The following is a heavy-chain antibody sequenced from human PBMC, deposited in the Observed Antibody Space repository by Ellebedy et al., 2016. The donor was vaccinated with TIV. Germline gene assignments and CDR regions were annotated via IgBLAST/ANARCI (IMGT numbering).Heavy chain of an antibody. CDR2: IYYSGST. V-gene: IGHV4-30-4*01. CDR3: ARGLSDIVVVPAANSGNWFDP. J-gene: IGHJ5*02. CDR1: GGSISSGDYY. Sequence: MPSETLSLTCTVSGGSISSGDYYWSWIRQPPGKGLEWIGYIYYSGSTYYNPSLKSRVTIPVDTSKNQFSLKLSSVTAADTAVYYCARGLSDIVVVPAANSGNWFDPWGQGTLVTVSS. D-gene: IGHD2-2*01.